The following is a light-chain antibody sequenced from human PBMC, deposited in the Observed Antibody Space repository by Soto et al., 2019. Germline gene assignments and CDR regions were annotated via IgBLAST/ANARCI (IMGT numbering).Light chain of an antibody. CDR1: SSDVGGYNY. J-gene: IGLJ2*01. CDR3: SSYTSSSLLV. V-gene: IGLV2-14*01. CDR2: DVS. Sequence: QSVLTQPASVSGSPGQSITISCTGTSSDVGGYNYVSWYQQHPGKAPKLMIYDVSNRPSGVSNRFSGSKSGNTASLTISGLHAEDAADYYCSSYTSSSLLVFGGGTKLTVL.